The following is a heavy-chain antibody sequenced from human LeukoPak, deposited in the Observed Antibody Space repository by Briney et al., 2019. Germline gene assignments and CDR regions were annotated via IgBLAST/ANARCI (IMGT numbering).Heavy chain of an antibody. CDR1: GGSFSGYY. CDR2: INHSGST. V-gene: IGHV4-34*01. J-gene: IGHJ4*02. Sequence: SETLSLTCAVYGGSFSGYYWSWIRQPPGKGLEWIGEINHSGSTYYNPSLKSRVTISVDTSKNQFSLKLSSVTAADTAVYYCAREGANILTGYYDGGEIDYWGQGTLVTVSS. CDR3: AREGANILTGYYDGGEIDY. D-gene: IGHD3-9*01.